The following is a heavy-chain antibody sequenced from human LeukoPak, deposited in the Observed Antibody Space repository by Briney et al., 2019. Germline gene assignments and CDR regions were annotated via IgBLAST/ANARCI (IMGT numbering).Heavy chain of an antibody. CDR3: ARVNYGSATKEDY. J-gene: IGHJ4*02. D-gene: IGHD3-10*01. Sequence: SQTLSLTCTVSGGSISSGDYYWSWIRQPPGKGLEWIGHIYYSGSSYYNPSLKSRVTISVDTSENQFSLKLSSVTAADTAVYYCARVNYGSATKEDYWGQGTLVTVSS. V-gene: IGHV4-30-4*01. CDR1: GGSISSGDYY. CDR2: IYYSGSS.